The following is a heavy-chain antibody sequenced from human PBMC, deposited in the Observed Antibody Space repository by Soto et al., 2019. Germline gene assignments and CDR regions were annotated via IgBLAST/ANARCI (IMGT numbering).Heavy chain of an antibody. J-gene: IGHJ4*02. CDR1: GYTFTSYY. Sequence: QVQLVQSGAEVKKPGASVKVSCKASGYTFTSYYMHWVRQAPGQGLEWMGIINPSGGSTSYAQKFQGRVTMTRDTSTSTVYMELSSLRSEDTAVYYCARDQGIRWELNYFDYWGQGTLVTVSS. CDR3: ARDQGIRWELNYFDY. V-gene: IGHV1-46*01. CDR2: INPSGGST. D-gene: IGHD1-26*01.